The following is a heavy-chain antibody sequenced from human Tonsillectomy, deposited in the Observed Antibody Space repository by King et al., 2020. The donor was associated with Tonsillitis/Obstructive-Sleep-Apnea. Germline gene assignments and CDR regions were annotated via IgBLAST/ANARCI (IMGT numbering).Heavy chain of an antibody. D-gene: IGHD6-6*01. CDR3: ARGSDDAFDI. J-gene: IGHJ3*02. CDR1: GFTFSTYS. Sequence: VQLVDSGGGLVKPGGSLRLSCAASGFTFSTYSMSWVRQAPGKGLEWVSSISTSSSYIYYGDSVKGRFTISRDNAKNSLYLQMNSLRAEDTAVYYCARGSDDAFDIWGQGTMVTVSS. CDR2: ISTSSSYI. V-gene: IGHV3-21*01.